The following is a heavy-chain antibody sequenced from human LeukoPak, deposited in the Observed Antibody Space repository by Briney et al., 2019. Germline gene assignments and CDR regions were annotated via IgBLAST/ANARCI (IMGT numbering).Heavy chain of an antibody. Sequence: PGGSLRLSCAASGFTFSSYSMNWVRQAPGKGLEWVSSISSSSSYIYYADSVKGRFTISRDNAKNSLYLQMNSLGAEDTAVYYCARDRRGYSVSLFDYWAREPWSPSPQ. J-gene: IGHJ4*02. CDR3: ARDRRGYSVSLFDY. CDR1: GFTFSSYS. V-gene: IGHV3-21*01. D-gene: IGHD5/OR15-5a*01. CDR2: ISSSSSYI.